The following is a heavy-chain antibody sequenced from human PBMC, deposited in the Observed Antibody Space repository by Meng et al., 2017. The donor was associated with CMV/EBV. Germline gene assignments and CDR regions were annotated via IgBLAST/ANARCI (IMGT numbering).Heavy chain of an antibody. J-gene: IGHJ4*02. CDR3: TVRIAVAGTIDY. V-gene: IGHV3-73*01. D-gene: IGHD6-19*01. Sequence: GGSLRLSCAAPGFTFSGSAMHWVRQASGKGLEWVGCIRSKANSYATAYAASVKGRFTISRDDSKNTAYLQMNSLKTEDTAVYYCTVRIAVAGTIDYWGQGTLVTVSS. CDR2: IRSKANSYAT. CDR1: GFTFSGSA.